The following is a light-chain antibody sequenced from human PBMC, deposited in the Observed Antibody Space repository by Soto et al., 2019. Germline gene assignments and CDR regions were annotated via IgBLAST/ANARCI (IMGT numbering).Light chain of an antibody. CDR2: GAS. J-gene: IGKJ1*01. CDR1: QSVSSNY. Sequence: EIVLTQSPGTLSLSPGERVTLSCRASQSVSSNYLAWYQKKRGQAPRLLIYGASSRATGIPTRFSGSGSGTDFTLTISRLDPEDFAVYYCQQYDTSPRTFGQGTKVEI. CDR3: QQYDTSPRT. V-gene: IGKV3-20*01.